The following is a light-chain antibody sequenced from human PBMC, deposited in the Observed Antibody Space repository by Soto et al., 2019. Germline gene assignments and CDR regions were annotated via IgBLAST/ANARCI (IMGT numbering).Light chain of an antibody. CDR1: QNIIFY. Sequence: DIQMTQSPSSLSASVGDRVTITCRASQNIIFYLNWYQLKPGKAPKLLIYAASNLQSGVPSRFSGSGSETEFSLTIRALQPEDFATYYCQQLSRYPLTFGGGTKVDIK. V-gene: IGKV1-9*01. CDR2: AAS. J-gene: IGKJ4*01. CDR3: QQLSRYPLT.